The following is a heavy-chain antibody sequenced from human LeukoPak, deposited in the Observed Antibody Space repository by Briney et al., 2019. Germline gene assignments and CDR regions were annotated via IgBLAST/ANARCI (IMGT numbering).Heavy chain of an antibody. Sequence: PSETLSLTCTVSGGSISSYYWSWIRQTPGKGLEWIGYIYYSGSTNYNPSLKSRVTISVDTSKNQFSLKLSSVTAADTAVYYCAFGTDPNYYYYYGMDVWGQGTTVTVSS. V-gene: IGHV4-59*01. CDR3: AFGTDPNYYYYYGMDV. CDR1: GGSISSYY. D-gene: IGHD1-1*01. CDR2: IYYSGST. J-gene: IGHJ6*02.